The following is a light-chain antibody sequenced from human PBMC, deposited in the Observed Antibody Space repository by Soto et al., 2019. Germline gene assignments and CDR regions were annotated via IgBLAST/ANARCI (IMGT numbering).Light chain of an antibody. J-gene: IGLJ3*02. CDR1: RDDVGGYNY. CDR3: SSYTSIGTLV. CDR2: EVS. Sequence: QSALTQPASVSGSPGQSITISCTGTRDDVGGYNYVSWYQQYPGKAPKLMIYEVSNRPSGVSNRFSGSRSGHTASLSISGLQAEDEADYYCSSYTSIGTLVFGGGTKLTVL. V-gene: IGLV2-14*01.